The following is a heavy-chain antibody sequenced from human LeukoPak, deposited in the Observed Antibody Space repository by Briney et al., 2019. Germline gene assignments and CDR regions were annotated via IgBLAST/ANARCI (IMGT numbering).Heavy chain of an antibody. Sequence: PGGSLRLSCAASGFTFSSYAMNWVRQAPGKGLQWVSALSGSGLSKYYADSVKGRFTISRDNSKNTLYLQTNSLRAEDTAIYYCAKGVSPSSSWTFDYWGQGTLVTVSS. CDR3: AKGVSPSSSWTFDY. J-gene: IGHJ4*02. V-gene: IGHV3-23*01. CDR2: LSGSGLSK. D-gene: IGHD6-13*01. CDR1: GFTFSSYA.